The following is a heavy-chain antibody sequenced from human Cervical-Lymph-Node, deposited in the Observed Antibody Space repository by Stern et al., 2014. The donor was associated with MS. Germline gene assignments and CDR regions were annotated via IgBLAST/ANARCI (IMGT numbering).Heavy chain of an antibody. D-gene: IGHD3-3*01. Sequence: VQLVESGAEVKKPGASVKVSCKASGYTFTSYGISWVRQAPGQGLEWMGWISAYIGNTNYAQKLQGRVTMTTDTSTSTAYMELRSLRSDDTAVYYCARDYYDFWSGSVYYFDYWGQGTLVTVSS. CDR1: GYTFTSYG. CDR3: ARDYYDFWSGSVYYFDY. CDR2: ISAYIGNT. J-gene: IGHJ4*02. V-gene: IGHV1-18*01.